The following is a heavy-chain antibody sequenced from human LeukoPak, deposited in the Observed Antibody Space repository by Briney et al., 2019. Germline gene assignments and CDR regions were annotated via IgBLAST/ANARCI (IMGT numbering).Heavy chain of an antibody. J-gene: IGHJ6*03. V-gene: IGHV4-39*07. CDR2: IYYSGST. Sequence: PSETLSLTCTVSGGSISSSSYYWGWIRQPPGKGLEWIGSIYYSGSTYYNPSLKSRVTISVDTSKNQFSLKLSSVTAADTAVYYCANDYGDYRGDYYYYYMDVWGKGTTVTVSS. CDR3: ANDYGDYRGDYYYYYMDV. CDR1: GGSISSSSYY. D-gene: IGHD4-17*01.